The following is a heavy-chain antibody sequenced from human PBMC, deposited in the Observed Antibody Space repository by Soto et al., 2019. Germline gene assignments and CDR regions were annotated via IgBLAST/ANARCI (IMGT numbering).Heavy chain of an antibody. D-gene: IGHD1-26*01. CDR1: GGSISSSGYS. CDR2: IYHSGST. J-gene: IGHJ4*02. V-gene: IGHV4-30-2*01. Sequence: SETLSLTCAVSGGSISSSGYSWSWIRQPPGKGLEWIGYIYHSGSTYYIPPLKSRVTISVDRSKNQFSLKLSSVTAADTAVYYCARAGLGDGSDYWGQGTLVTVSS. CDR3: ARAGLGDGSDY.